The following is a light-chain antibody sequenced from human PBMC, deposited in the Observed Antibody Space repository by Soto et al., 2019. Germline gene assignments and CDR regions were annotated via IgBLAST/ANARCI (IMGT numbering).Light chain of an antibody. CDR1: SSDVGGYNY. J-gene: IGLJ1*01. CDR2: DVS. Sequence: QSVLAQPRSVSGSPGQSVTISCTGTSSDVGGYNYVSWYQQHPGKAPKLMIYDVSKRPSGVPDRFSGSKSGNTASLTISGLQAEDEADYYCCSYAGSYTHYVFGTGIKVTV. CDR3: CSYAGSYTHYV. V-gene: IGLV2-11*01.